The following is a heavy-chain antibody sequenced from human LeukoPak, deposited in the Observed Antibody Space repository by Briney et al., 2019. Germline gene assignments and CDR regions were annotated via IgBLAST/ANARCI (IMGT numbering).Heavy chain of an antibody. CDR2: IYHSGST. CDR3: ARNIATRGWYFDL. J-gene: IGHJ2*01. CDR1: GYSISSGYY. D-gene: IGHD6-6*01. Sequence: SETLSLTCAVSGYSISSGYYWGWIRQPPGKGLEWIGSIYHSGSTYYNPSLKSRVTISVDTSKNQFSLKVSSVTAADTAVYYCARNIATRGWYFDLWGRGTLVTVSS. V-gene: IGHV4-38-2*01.